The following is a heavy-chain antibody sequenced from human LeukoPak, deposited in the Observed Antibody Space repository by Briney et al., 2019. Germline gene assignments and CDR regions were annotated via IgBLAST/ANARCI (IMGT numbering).Heavy chain of an antibody. V-gene: IGHV3-7*03. J-gene: IGHJ4*02. CDR2: IKQDGSEK. Sequence: PGGSLRLSCAASGFTFSSYWMSWVRQAPGKGVEWVANIKQDGSEKYYVDSVKGRFTISRDNAKNSLYLQMNSLRAEDMALYYCAKQASWGLYCSGGSCYGMYFDYWGQGTLVTVSS. CDR3: AKQASWGLYCSGGSCYGMYFDY. CDR1: GFTFSSYW. D-gene: IGHD2-15*01.